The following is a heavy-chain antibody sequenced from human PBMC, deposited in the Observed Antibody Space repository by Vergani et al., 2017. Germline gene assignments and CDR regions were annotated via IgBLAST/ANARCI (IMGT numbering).Heavy chain of an antibody. CDR3: AREPDPGAMDV. Sequence: QVQLVESGGGVVQPGRSLRLSCTSSGFTFSTYAMHWVRQAPGKGLEWVAIIYYDGSKKYYADSMKGRFTISRDNAKNSLYLQVCSLRAEDTAVYYCAREPDPGAMDVGGQGTTVTVSS. V-gene: IGHV3-33*01. D-gene: IGHD1-26*01. CDR1: GFTFSTYA. J-gene: IGHJ6*02. CDR2: IYYDGSKK.